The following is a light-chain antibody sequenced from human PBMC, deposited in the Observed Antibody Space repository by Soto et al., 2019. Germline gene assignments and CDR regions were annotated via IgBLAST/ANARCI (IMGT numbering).Light chain of an antibody. CDR3: QQYATFSPA. CDR2: YAS. CDR1: QSLLYSDGNTY. V-gene: IGKV2D-30*01. J-gene: IGKJ1*01. Sequence: DVVMTQSPLSLPVTLGQPASISCRSSQSLLYSDGNTYLTWFQQRPGKAPRLLIYYASTLDRGVPSRFSGSGSGTEFTLTIISLQPDDFATYYCQQYATFSPAFGQGTKVDIK.